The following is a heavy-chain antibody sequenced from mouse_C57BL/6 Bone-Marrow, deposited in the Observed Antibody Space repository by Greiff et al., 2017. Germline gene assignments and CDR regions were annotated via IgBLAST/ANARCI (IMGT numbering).Heavy chain of an antibody. CDR3: ARVDYGSSYAMDY. CDR1: GYSITSDY. J-gene: IGHJ4*01. D-gene: IGHD1-1*01. CDR2: ISYSGST. V-gene: IGHV3-8*01. Sequence: EVQLQESGPGLAKPSQTLSLTCSVTGYSITSDYWNWIRKFPGNKLEYMGYISYSGSTYSNPSLKSRISITRDTSKNQYYRQLNSVTTEDTATYYCARVDYGSSYAMDYWGQGTSVTVSS.